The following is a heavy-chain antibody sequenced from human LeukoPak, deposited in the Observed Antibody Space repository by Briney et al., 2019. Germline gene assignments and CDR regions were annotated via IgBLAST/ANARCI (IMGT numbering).Heavy chain of an antibody. CDR1: GGSITNDNW. V-gene: IGHV4-30-4*01. CDR2: IYYSGST. J-gene: IGHJ3*02. D-gene: IGHD6-6*01. CDR3: ARASTANDAFDI. Sequence: TLSLTCAVTGGSITNDNWWSWIRQPPGKGLEWIGYIYYSGSTYYNPSLKSRVTISVDTSKNQFSLKLSSVTAADTAVYYCARASTANDAFDIWGQGTMVTVSS.